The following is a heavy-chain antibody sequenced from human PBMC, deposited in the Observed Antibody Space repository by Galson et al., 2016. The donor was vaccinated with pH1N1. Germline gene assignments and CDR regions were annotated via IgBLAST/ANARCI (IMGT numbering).Heavy chain of an antibody. CDR2: IIPILGAP. D-gene: IGHD6-25*01. J-gene: IGHJ4*02. CDR3: ARMSSGYNTIDS. Sequence: SVKVSCKASRDTFINYAFSLVRQAPGKGLEWMGGIIPILGAPNYAQNFQGRVTISTDKSTTTAYMELTGLTSGDTAIYYCARMSSGYNTIDSWGQGTLITVSS. CDR1: RDTFINYA. V-gene: IGHV1-69*10.